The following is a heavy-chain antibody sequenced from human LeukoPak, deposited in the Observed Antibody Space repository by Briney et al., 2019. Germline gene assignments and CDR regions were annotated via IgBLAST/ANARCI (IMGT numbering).Heavy chain of an antibody. CDR3: VRDTGSGWDFDY. J-gene: IGHJ4*02. CDR1: GGTFSSYA. V-gene: IGHV3-43*02. Sequence: ASVKVSCKASGGTFSSYAISWVRQAPGKGLEWVSLVKGDGVTTDYANSVKGRFTVSRDNSKNSLYLQMSNLRTEDTALYYCVRDTGSGWDFDYWGQGTLVTVSS. CDR2: VKGDGVTT. D-gene: IGHD6-19*01.